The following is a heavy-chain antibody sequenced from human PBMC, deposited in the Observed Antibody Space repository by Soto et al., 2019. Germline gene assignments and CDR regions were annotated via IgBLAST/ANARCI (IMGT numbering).Heavy chain of an antibody. Sequence: SETLSLTCAVYGGSFSGYYWSWFRQPPGKGLEWIGEINHSGSTNYNPSLKSRVTISVDTPKNQFSLKLSSVTAADTAVYYCARVSYGSGSYWGTAMAPNRPFDYWGQGTLVTV. CDR1: GGSFSGYY. CDR2: INHSGST. J-gene: IGHJ4*02. D-gene: IGHD3-10*01. CDR3: ARVSYGSGSYWGTAMAPNRPFDY. V-gene: IGHV4-34*01.